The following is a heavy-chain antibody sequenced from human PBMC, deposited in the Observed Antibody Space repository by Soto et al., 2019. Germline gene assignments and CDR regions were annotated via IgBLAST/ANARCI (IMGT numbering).Heavy chain of an antibody. CDR2: ISSSSSTI. Sequence: PGGPLRLSCAASGFTFSSYSMNWVRQAPGKGLEWVSYISSSSSTIYYADSVKGRFTISRDNAKNSLYLQMNSLRAEDTAVYYCARDSPPRDYIWGSYLAKIGDFDYWGQGTLVTVSS. J-gene: IGHJ4*02. CDR1: GFTFSSYS. CDR3: ARDSPPRDYIWGSYLAKIGDFDY. D-gene: IGHD3-16*02. V-gene: IGHV3-48*01.